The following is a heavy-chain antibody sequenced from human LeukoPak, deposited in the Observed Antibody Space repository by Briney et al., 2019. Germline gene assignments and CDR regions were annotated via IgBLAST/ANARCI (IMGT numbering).Heavy chain of an antibody. Sequence: PGGSLRLSSAVSGFTSKNYGMSWVRQAPGKGLEWVSAISGGDDSTYYADSVKGRFTISRDNSKNTLYLQMNSLRAEDTAVFYCAKDSPILTIWGQGTMVTVSS. J-gene: IGHJ3*02. CDR3: AKDSPILTI. D-gene: IGHD3-3*01. CDR2: ISGGDDST. CDR1: GFTSKNYG. V-gene: IGHV3-23*01.